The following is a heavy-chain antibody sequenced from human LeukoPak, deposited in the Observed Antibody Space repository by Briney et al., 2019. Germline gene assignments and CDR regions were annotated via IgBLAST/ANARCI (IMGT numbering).Heavy chain of an antibody. CDR3: ARLSAGSHFHLDS. CDR2: TYPGDSQT. Sequence: GESLKISCQGSGSSFSNNWIGWVRPLPGKGLEWMGITYPGDSQTRYSPSFQGQVTISADKSISTAYLQWSSLKASDIAMYYCARLSAGSHFHLDSWGQGTLVTVSS. CDR1: GSSFSNNW. J-gene: IGHJ4*02. V-gene: IGHV5-51*01. D-gene: IGHD1-26*01.